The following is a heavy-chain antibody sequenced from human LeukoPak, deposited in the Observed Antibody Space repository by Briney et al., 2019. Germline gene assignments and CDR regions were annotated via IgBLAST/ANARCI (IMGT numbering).Heavy chain of an antibody. CDR3: ARGIADPYSFDS. Sequence: SETLSLTCTVSGGSINFYYWNWLRQPAGKGLEWIGRIYSTGSTNYSPPLKSRVTMSVDKSKNQFSLNLSSVTAADTAVYYCARGIADPYSFDSWGQGILVTVSS. V-gene: IGHV4-4*07. CDR2: IYSTGST. CDR1: GGSINFYY. D-gene: IGHD6-13*01. J-gene: IGHJ4*02.